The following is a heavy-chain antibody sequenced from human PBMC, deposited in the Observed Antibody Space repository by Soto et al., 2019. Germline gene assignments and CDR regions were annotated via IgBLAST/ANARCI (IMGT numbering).Heavy chain of an antibody. V-gene: IGHV3-23*01. D-gene: IGHD1-1*01. CDR2: ISGPGNSI. CDR3: AKCGLVVTTAPDWFDP. CDR1: VLPFRDYV. Sequence: GGSLRLSCAVSVLPFRDYVMSWVRQTPGKGLEWVSSISGPGNSIYSADSVKGRFTISRDNSKNTVYLQMSSLRAEDTAVYFCAKCGLVVTTAPDWFDPWGQGTMVTVSS. J-gene: IGHJ5*02.